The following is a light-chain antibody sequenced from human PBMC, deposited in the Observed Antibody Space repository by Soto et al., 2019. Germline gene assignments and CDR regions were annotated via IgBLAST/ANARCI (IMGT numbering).Light chain of an antibody. Sequence: IFFTQSLDPRALSPGASAALSCGARQSVTNYIAWYQQRPGQAPRLLIYDASNRATGVPDRFSGSGSGTDFTLTISDLEPADFGLYYCQQRLNWPPGFGQGTKVDIK. V-gene: IGKV3-11*01. CDR3: QQRLNWPPG. J-gene: IGKJ1*01. CDR2: DAS. CDR1: QSVTNY.